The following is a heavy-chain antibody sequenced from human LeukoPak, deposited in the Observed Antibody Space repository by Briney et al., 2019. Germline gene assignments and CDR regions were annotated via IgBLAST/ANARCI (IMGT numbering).Heavy chain of an antibody. CDR1: GGSISSSNW. J-gene: IGHJ3*02. CDR3: ASAETYYYDSSGYSRAFDI. CDR2: IYYSGST. V-gene: IGHV4-4*02. Sequence: SETLSLTCAVSGGSISSSNWWSWVRQPPGKGLEWIGYIYYSGSTYYNPSLKSRVTISVDTSKNQFSLKLSSVTAADTAVYYCASAETYYYDSSGYSRAFDIWGQGTMVTVSS. D-gene: IGHD3-22*01.